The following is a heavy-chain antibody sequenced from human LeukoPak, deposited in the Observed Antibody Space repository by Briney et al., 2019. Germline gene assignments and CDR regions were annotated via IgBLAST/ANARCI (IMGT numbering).Heavy chain of an antibody. CDR3: AKDPPYCGGDCYTDY. J-gene: IGHJ4*02. D-gene: IGHD2-21*02. CDR1: GFTVSSNY. V-gene: IGHV3-23*01. CDR2: ISGSGGST. Sequence: PGGSLRLSCAASGFTVSSNYMSWVRQAPGKGLEWVSAISGSGGSTYYADSVKGRFTISRDNSKNTLYLQMNSLRAEDTAVYYCAKDPPYCGGDCYTDYWGQGTLVTVSS.